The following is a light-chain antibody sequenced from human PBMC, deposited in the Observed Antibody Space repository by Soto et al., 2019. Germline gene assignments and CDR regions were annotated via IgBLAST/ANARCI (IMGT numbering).Light chain of an antibody. CDR2: GAS. CDR3: QQRSNWPLIT. V-gene: IGKV3-11*01. Sequence: EIVLTQSPATLSLSPGDRAVLSCRASQSVSRSLTWYQHKPGQAPRLLIYGASTRATGFPARFSGSGSGTDFTLTISSLEPEDFAVYYCQQRSNWPLITFGQGTRLEIK. CDR1: QSVSRS. J-gene: IGKJ5*01.